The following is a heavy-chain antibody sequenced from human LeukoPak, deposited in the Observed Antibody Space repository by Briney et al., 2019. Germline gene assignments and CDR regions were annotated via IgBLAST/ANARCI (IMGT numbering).Heavy chain of an antibody. J-gene: IGHJ4*02. V-gene: IGHV4-4*08. CDR1: GGSIESYY. D-gene: IGHD3-9*01. CDR2: IAASGTT. Sequence: SETLSLTCSVSGGSIESYYWSWIRQLPGKGLEFIGYIAASGTTKHNPSLKSRVTLSMDTSKNQFSLKLRSVTAADTAVYFCARFPYFEGFDYWGQGTQVIVSS. CDR3: ARFPYFEGFDY.